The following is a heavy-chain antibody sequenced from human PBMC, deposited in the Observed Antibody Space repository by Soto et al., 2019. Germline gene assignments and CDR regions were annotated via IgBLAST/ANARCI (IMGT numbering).Heavy chain of an antibody. CDR3: AKDLRGYSYGLYYYGMDV. V-gene: IGHV3-30*18. CDR1: GFTFSSYG. J-gene: IGHJ6*01. D-gene: IGHD5-18*01. Sequence: QVQLVESGGGVVQPGRSLRLSCAASGFTFSSYGMHWVRQAPGKGLEWVAVISYDGSNKYYADSVKGRFTISRDNSKNTLYLQMNSLRAEDTAVYYCAKDLRGYSYGLYYYGMDVW. CDR2: ISYDGSNK.